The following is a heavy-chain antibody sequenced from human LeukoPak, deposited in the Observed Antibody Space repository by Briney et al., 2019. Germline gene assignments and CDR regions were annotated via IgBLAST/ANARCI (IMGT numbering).Heavy chain of an antibody. CDR2: IRYDGSNK. D-gene: IGHD1-26*01. CDR3: AKDLGGSYYRGPMFQH. V-gene: IGHV3-30*02. J-gene: IGHJ1*01. Sequence: GGSLRLSCAASGFTFSSYGMHWVRQAPGKGLEWVAFIRYDGSNKYYADSVKGRFTISRDNSKNTLYLQMNSLRAEDTAVYYCAKDLGGSYYRGPMFQHWGQGTLVTVSS. CDR1: GFTFSSYG.